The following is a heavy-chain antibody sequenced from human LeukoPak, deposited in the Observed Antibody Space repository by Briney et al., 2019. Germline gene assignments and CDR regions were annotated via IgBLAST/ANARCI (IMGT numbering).Heavy chain of an antibody. CDR1: GGSISSYY. CDR3: ARELVISSSRFDP. Sequence: PSETLSLTCTVSGGSISSYYWSWIRQPPGKGLEWIGYIYYSGSTNYNPSLKGRVTISVDTSKNQFSLKLSSVTAADTAVYYCARELVISSSRFDPWGQGPLVTVSS. CDR2: IYYSGST. J-gene: IGHJ5*02. V-gene: IGHV4-59*12. D-gene: IGHD3-22*01.